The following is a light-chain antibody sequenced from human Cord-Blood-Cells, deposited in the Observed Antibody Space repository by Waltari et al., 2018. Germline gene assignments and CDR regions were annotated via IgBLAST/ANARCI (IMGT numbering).Light chain of an antibody. CDR3: QQSYSTPYS. CDR2: AVS. CDR1: QSISSY. V-gene: IGKV1-39*01. J-gene: IGKJ2*03. Sequence: DIQMTESPSSLSASVGDRVTITCRASQSISSYFNWYQQKPGKAPKRLIYAVSSLQSGVPSRFSGSRSGTDFTLTITSLQPEDFSTYYCQQSYSTPYSFGHGTKLEI.